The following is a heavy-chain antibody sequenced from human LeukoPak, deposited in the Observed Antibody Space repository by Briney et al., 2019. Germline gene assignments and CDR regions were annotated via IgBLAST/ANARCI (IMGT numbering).Heavy chain of an antibody. J-gene: IGHJ6*03. D-gene: IGHD2-21*01. Sequence: SETLSLTCTVSGGSISSYYWSWIRQPPGKGLEGIGYIYYSGSTNYNPSLKSRVTISVDTSKNQFSLKLSSVTAADTAVYYCARSISDPPYYYYYMDVWGKGTTVTVSS. V-gene: IGHV4-59*01. CDR2: IYYSGST. CDR3: ARSISDPPYYYYYMDV. CDR1: GGSISSYY.